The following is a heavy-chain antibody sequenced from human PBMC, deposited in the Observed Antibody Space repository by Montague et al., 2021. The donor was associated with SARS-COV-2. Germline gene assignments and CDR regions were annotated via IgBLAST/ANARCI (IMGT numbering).Heavy chain of an antibody. V-gene: IGHV4-34*01. D-gene: IGHD3-3*01. CDR1: TDSFSGYY. Sequence: SETLSLTCAVHTDSFSGYYWSWIRQSPGKGLEWIGEITHSGSTNHNPSLQSRVTISVDKSKKQVSLKLRSLTAADTAVYYCARGADYDFWSGFLRYKWFDPWGQGTPVIVSS. CDR2: ITHSGST. CDR3: ARGADYDFWSGFLRYKWFDP. J-gene: IGHJ5*02.